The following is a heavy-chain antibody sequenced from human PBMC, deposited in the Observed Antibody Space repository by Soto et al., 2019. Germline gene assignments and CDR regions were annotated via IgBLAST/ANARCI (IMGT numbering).Heavy chain of an antibody. V-gene: IGHV1-18*01. CDR1: GYTFTSYG. Sequence: QVHLVQSGAEVKKPGASVKVSGKGSGYTFTSYGITWVRQAPGQGLEWMGWISAHNGNTNYAQKLQGRVTVTRDTSTSTAYMELRSRRSDDTAVYYCARGRYGDYWGQGALVTVSS. CDR2: ISAHNGNT. J-gene: IGHJ4*02. D-gene: IGHD1-1*01. CDR3: ARGRYGDY.